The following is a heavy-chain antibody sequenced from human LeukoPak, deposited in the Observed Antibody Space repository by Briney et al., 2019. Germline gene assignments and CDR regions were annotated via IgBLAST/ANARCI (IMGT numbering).Heavy chain of an antibody. V-gene: IGHV1-18*01. J-gene: IGHJ4*02. Sequence: ASVKVSCKASGCTFTRYGISWVRQAPGQGLEWMGWISGYNGNIKYAQKVQGRVTMTTDTSTSTAYMELRSLRSDDTAVYYCARDCSGGSCYDGVDYWGQGTLVTV. CDR3: ARDCSGGSCYDGVDY. CDR2: ISGYNGNI. D-gene: IGHD2-15*01. CDR1: GCTFTRYG.